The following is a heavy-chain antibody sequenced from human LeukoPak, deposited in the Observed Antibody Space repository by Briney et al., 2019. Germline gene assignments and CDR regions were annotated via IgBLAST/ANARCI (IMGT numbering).Heavy chain of an antibody. V-gene: IGHV1-2*04. J-gene: IGHJ6*02. Sequence: GASVKVSCKASGYTFTGYYMHWVRQAPGQELEWMGWINPNSGGTNYAQKFQGWVTMTRDTSISTAYMELSRLRSDDTAVYYCARDRAYCGGDCYSPTYYYYGMDVWGQGTTVTVSS. CDR1: GYTFTGYY. CDR3: ARDRAYCGGDCYSPTYYYYGMDV. CDR2: INPNSGGT. D-gene: IGHD2-21*02.